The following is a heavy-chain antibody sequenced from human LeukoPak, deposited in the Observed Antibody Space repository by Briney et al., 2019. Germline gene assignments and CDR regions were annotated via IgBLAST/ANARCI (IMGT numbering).Heavy chain of an antibody. V-gene: IGHV1-2*02. J-gene: IGHJ4*02. CDR2: INPNSGGT. Sequence: ASVKVSCKASGYTFTGYYMHWVRQAPGQGLEWMGWINPNSGGTNYAQKFQGRVTMTRDTSISTAYMELSRLRSDDTAVYYCARVPLVSQESIAVLSDYWGQGTLVTVSS. CDR1: GYTFTGYY. D-gene: IGHD6-6*01. CDR3: ARVPLVSQESIAVLSDY.